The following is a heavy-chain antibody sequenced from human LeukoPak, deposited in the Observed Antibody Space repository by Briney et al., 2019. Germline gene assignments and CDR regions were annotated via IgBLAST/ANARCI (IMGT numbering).Heavy chain of an antibody. CDR3: ARVRLVGATGYFDS. CDR1: GGSLSSSSYY. V-gene: IGHV4-39*07. D-gene: IGHD1-26*01. J-gene: IGHJ4*02. Sequence: PSETLSLTCTVSGGSLSSSSYYWGWIRQPPGKGLEWIGNIYYSGSTYYNPSLKSRVTISVDTSRNQFSLKLSSVTAADTAVYYCARVRLVGATGYFDSWGQGTLVSVSS. CDR2: IYYSGST.